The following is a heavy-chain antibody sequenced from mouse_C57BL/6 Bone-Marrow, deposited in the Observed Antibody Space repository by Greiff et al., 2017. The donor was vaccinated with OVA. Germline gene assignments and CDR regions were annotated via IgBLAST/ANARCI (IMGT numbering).Heavy chain of an antibody. Sequence: QVQLKESGPGLVQPSQSLSITCTVSGFSLTSYGVHWVRQSPGKGLEWLGVIWSGGSTDYNAAFISRLSISKDNSKSQVFLKLNSLQTDDTATYYCAKDWFAYWGQGTLVTVSA. J-gene: IGHJ3*01. V-gene: IGHV2-2*01. CDR2: IWSGGST. CDR3: AKDWFAY. CDR1: GFSLTSYG.